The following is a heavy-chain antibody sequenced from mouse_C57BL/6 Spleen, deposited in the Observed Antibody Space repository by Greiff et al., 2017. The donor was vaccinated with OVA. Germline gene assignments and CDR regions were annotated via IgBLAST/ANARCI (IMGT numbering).Heavy chain of an antibody. D-gene: IGHD2-2*01. CDR2: INPSNGGT. CDR3: ARPGYDRTWFAY. V-gene: IGHV1-53*01. Sequence: QVQLQQPGTELVKPGASVKLSCKASGYTFTSYWMHWVKQRPGQGLEWIGNINPSNGGTNYNEKFKSKATLTVDKSSSTAYMQLSSLTSEDSAVYCCARPGYDRTWFAYWGQGTLVTVSA. J-gene: IGHJ3*01. CDR1: GYTFTSYW.